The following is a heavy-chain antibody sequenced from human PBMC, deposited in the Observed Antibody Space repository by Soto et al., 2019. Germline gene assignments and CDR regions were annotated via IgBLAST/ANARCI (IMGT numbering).Heavy chain of an antibody. CDR3: AHSDSRLSHSLDY. CDR1: GFSLSSDGAA. V-gene: IGHV2-5*02. Sequence: QITLKESGPTLVKPTQTLTLTCSFSGFSLSSDGAAVSWVRQPPGKALEWLALIYWDDDKRYSPSLKSRLTITKDAPNNQVVLTMTNMDPADTATYFCAHSDSRLSHSLDYWGQGSLVTVSS. J-gene: IGHJ4*02. CDR2: IYWDDDK. D-gene: IGHD3-22*01.